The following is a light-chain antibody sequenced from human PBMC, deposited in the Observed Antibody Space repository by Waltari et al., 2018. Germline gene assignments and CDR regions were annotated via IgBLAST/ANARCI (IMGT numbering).Light chain of an antibody. V-gene: IGLV1-44*01. CDR1: TSNVGSNT. J-gene: IGLJ1*01. CDR2: SNN. Sequence: QSVLTQPPSASGTPGQRVTISCSGSTSNVGSNTVHWYHHLPGTAPKLLIYSNNRRPAGGPDRVSGPKSGTSASLAISGLQSEDEAEYYCSAWDDSLNAYVFGSGTKVTVL. CDR3: SAWDDSLNAYV.